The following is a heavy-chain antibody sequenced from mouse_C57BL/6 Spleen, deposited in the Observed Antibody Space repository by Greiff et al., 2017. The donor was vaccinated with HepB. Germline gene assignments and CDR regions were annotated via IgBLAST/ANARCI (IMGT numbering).Heavy chain of an antibody. CDR1: GYSITSGYY. D-gene: IGHD2-5*01. CDR2: ISYDGSD. V-gene: IGHV3-6*01. CDR3: ARGGSYYSNYLYFDY. Sequence: VQLKESGPGLVKPSQSLSLTCSVTGYSITSGYYWNWIRQFPGNKLEWMGYISYDGSDNYNPSLKNRISITRDTSKNQFFLKLNSVTTEDTATYYCARGGSYYSNYLYFDYWGQGTTLTVSS. J-gene: IGHJ2*01.